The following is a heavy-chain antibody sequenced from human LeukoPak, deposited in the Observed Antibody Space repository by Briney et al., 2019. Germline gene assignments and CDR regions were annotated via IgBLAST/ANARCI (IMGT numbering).Heavy chain of an antibody. CDR1: GYTFTSYY. Sequence: ASVKVSCKASGYTFTSYYMHWVRQAPGQGLEWMGIINPSGGSTSYAQKFQGRVTMTRDMSTSTVYMELSSLRSEGTAVYYRARGSYSSDFDYWGQGTLVTVSS. CDR3: ARGSYSSDFDY. CDR2: INPSGGST. V-gene: IGHV1-46*01. J-gene: IGHJ4*02. D-gene: IGHD1-26*01.